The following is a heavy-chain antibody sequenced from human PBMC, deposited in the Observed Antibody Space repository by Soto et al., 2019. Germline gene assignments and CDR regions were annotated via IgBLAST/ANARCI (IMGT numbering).Heavy chain of an antibody. CDR1: GGSISSSSYY. CDR2: IYYSGST. J-gene: IGHJ4*02. D-gene: IGHD5-12*01. Sequence: PSETLSLTCTVSGGSISSSSYYWGWIRQPPGKGLEWIGSIYYSGSTYYNPSLKSRVTISVDTSKNQFSLKLSSVTAADTAVYYCAVRIYSGYHDWHFDYWGQGTLVTVSS. CDR3: AVRIYSGYHDWHFDY. V-gene: IGHV4-39*01.